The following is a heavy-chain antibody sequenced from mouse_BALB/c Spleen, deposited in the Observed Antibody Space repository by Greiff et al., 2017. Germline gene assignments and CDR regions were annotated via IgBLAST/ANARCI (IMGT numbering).Heavy chain of an antibody. CDR2: INSNGGST. CDR1: GFTFSSYG. CDR3: ARRYDGYAMDY. D-gene: IGHD2-14*01. V-gene: IGHV5-6-3*01. J-gene: IGHJ4*01. Sequence: EVQLVESGGGLVQPGGSLKLSCAASGFTFSSYGMSWVRQTPDKRLELVATINSNGGSTYYPDSVKGRFTISRDNAKNTLYLQMSRLKSEDTAMYYCARRYDGYAMDYWGQGTSVTVSS.